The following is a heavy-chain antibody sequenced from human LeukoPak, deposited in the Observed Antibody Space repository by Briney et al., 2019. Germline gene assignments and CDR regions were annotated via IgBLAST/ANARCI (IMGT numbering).Heavy chain of an antibody. J-gene: IGHJ3*02. D-gene: IGHD3-10*01. CDR3: AKDRGVWAFDI. Sequence: GGSLRLSCAASGITLSSYDMHWVRQAPGKALEWVAVIPYDGSNKDYADSVKGRFTISRDNSKNTLDLQMNSLRAEDTAVYYCAKDRGVWAFDIWGQGTMVTVSS. CDR1: GITLSSYD. V-gene: IGHV3-30-3*01. CDR2: IPYDGSNK.